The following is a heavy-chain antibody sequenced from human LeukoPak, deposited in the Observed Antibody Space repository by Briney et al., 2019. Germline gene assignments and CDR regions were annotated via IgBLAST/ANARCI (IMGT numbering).Heavy chain of an antibody. CDR3: ARDWGTPMAHTDH. Sequence: PSETLSLTCTVSGGSLSSPYYWGWIRQPPGKGLEWIGSIYHTGTAYYNPSLRSRVAMSVDTSKNQFSLNLSSVTAADTAVHYCARDWGTPMAHTDHWGQGTLVTVSS. CDR2: IYHTGTA. V-gene: IGHV4-38-2*02. CDR1: GGSLSSPYY. J-gene: IGHJ5*02. D-gene: IGHD3-16*01.